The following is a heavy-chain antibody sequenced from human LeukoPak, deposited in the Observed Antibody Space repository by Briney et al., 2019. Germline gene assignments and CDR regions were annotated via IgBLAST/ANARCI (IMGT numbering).Heavy chain of an antibody. CDR2: INHSGNT. V-gene: IGHV4-34*01. CDR3: VHFWSGYST. Sequence: PSETLSLTCSVYGGSFSGYYWTWIRQPPGKGLEWIGEINHSGNTSYNPSLNSRVTISVDTSKNQFSLILSSMTAADTAVYYCVHFWSGYSTLGQGTLVTVSS. D-gene: IGHD3-3*01. CDR1: GGSFSGYY. J-gene: IGHJ5*02.